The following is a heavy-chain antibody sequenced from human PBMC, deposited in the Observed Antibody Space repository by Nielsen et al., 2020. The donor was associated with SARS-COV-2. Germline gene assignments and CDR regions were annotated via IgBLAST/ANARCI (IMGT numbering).Heavy chain of an antibody. CDR2: INPYSGGT. Sequence: ASVKVSCKASGYTFTDYYIHWVRQAPGQGLEWMGRINPYSGGTNYAQKFQGRVTMTRDTSISTAYMELSRLRSDDTAVYYCARAGIAARPQIGYFYYGMDVWGQGTTVTVSS. V-gene: IGHV1-2*06. J-gene: IGHJ6*02. CDR1: GYTFTDYY. CDR3: ARAGIAARPQIGYFYYGMDV. D-gene: IGHD6-6*01.